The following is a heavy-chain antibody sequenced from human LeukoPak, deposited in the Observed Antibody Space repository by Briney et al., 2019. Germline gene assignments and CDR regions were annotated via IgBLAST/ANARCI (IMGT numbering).Heavy chain of an antibody. CDR3: ARGWHFDS. J-gene: IGHJ4*02. Sequence: QTGGSLRLSCAVSGFSVSGTYMRWVRQAPGKGLEGVALIYSGGTTYYSDSVKGRFTISRDNSKSTLYLQMSDLRIEDTALYYCARGWHFDSWGQGTLVTVSS. CDR2: IYSGGTT. CDR1: GFSVSGTY. D-gene: IGHD5-24*01. V-gene: IGHV3-66*01.